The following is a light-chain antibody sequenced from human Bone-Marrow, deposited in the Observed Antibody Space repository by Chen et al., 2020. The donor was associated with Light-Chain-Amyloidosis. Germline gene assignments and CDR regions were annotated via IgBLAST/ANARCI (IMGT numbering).Light chain of an antibody. Sequence: SSELTHDPAVSVALGQTVRIACQGDSLRDYHTSWYQQRPGQAPVLVIYGKNNRPSEIPARFSGSSSGNTASLTITGAQAEDEADYFCHSRDSSAKQLAFGGGTKLTVL. V-gene: IGLV3-19*01. J-gene: IGLJ2*01. CDR2: GKN. CDR3: HSRDSSAKQLA. CDR1: SLRDYH.